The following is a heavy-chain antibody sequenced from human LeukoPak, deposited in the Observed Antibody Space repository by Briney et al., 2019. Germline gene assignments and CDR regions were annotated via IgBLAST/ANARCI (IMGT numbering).Heavy chain of an antibody. CDR1: GDSVSSNSAA. D-gene: IGHD3-10*01. V-gene: IGHV6-1*01. CDR2: TYYRPKWYN. Sequence: SQTLSLTCAISGDSVSSNSAAWNWIRQSPSRGLEWLVRTYYRPKWYNDYAVCVKSRITVDPDTSKNQFFLQLNSVTPDDTAVYYCARSLGCLYYYSSGSYYPRVGYFAYWGQGTLVTAPS. J-gene: IGHJ4*02. CDR3: ARSLGCLYYYSSGSYYPRVGYFAY.